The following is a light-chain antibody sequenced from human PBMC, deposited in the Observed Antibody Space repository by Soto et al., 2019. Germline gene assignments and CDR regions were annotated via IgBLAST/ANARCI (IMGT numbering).Light chain of an antibody. CDR2: GAS. J-gene: IGKJ4*01. CDR3: QQYNNWPSLT. Sequence: ERVMTQTPATMSVSPGKRATLSCRASQSVSSNLAWYQQKPGQAPRLLIYGASTRATGIPARFSGSGSGTEFPLTISSLQSEDFAVYYCQQYNNWPSLTFGGGTKVEIK. CDR1: QSVSSN. V-gene: IGKV3-15*01.